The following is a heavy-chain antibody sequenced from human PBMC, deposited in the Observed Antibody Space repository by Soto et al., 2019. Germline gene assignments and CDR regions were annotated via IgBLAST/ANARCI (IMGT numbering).Heavy chain of an antibody. CDR3: ARDREYCSGDNCYETGSDY. D-gene: IGHD2-15*01. CDR2: ISRSSSAI. V-gene: IGHV3-48*01. J-gene: IGHJ4*02. Sequence: GGSLRLSCASSGFTFSSYSMNWVRQAPGKGLEWVSDISRSSSAIYYADSVKGRFSISRGNAKNSVFLQMNSLRAEDTAVYYCARDREYCSGDNCYETGSDYWGQGTLVTVSS. CDR1: GFTFSSYS.